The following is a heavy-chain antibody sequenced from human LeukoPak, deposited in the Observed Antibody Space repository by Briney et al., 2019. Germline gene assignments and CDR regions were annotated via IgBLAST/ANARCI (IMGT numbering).Heavy chain of an antibody. J-gene: IGHJ6*02. D-gene: IGHD2-15*01. Sequence: SVKVSCKASGGTFISYAISWVRQAPGQGLEWMGRIIPILGIANYAQKFQGRVTITADKSTSTAYMELSSLRSEDTAVYYCARTTPAYYYGMDVWGQGTTVTVSS. CDR3: ARTTPAYYYGMDV. CDR1: GGTFISYA. CDR2: IIPILGIA. V-gene: IGHV1-69*04.